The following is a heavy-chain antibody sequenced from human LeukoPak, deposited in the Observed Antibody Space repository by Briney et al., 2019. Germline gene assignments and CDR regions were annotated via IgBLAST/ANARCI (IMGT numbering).Heavy chain of an antibody. V-gene: IGHV3-30-3*01. D-gene: IGHD1-26*01. CDR3: ARSYSGSYLGTASLDY. J-gene: IGHJ4*02. Sequence: GGSLRLSCAASGFTFSSYAMHWVRQAPGKGLEWVAVISYDGSNKYYADSVKGRFTISRDNSKNTLYPQMNSLRAEDTAVYYCARSYSGSYLGTASLDYWGQGTLVTVSS. CDR2: ISYDGSNK. CDR1: GFTFSSYA.